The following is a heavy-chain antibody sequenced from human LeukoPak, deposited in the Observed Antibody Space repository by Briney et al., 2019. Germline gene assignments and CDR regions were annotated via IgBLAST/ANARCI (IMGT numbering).Heavy chain of an antibody. CDR1: GFTFSSYG. J-gene: IGHJ6*04. CDR3: ARSGSGSYYVGWADYYYYGMDA. CDR2: IWYDGSNK. Sequence: PGRSLRLSCAASGFTFSSYGMHWVRQAPGKGLEWVAGIWYDGSNKYYADSVKGRFTISRDNSKNTLYLQMNSLRAEDTAVYYCARSGSGSYYVGWADYYYYGMDAWGKGTTVTVSS. V-gene: IGHV3-33*01. D-gene: IGHD3-10*01.